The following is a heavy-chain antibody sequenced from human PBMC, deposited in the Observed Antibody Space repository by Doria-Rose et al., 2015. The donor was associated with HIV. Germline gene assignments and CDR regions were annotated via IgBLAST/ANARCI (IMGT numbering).Heavy chain of an antibody. V-gene: IGHV4-30-4*01. CDR3: ARARNYGFPHFFDF. Sequence: QVQLQESGPGLVRPSQTLSLTCTVSGDSISSGDSFWSWIRQPPGKGPAWIGYISSSGTTYYYPSLSGRLTISLDASKNQFSLNLNSVTAADTAVYYCARARNYGFPHFFDFWGQGTLVTVSS. J-gene: IGHJ4*02. CDR2: ISSSGTT. CDR1: GDSISSGDSF. D-gene: IGHD3-10*01.